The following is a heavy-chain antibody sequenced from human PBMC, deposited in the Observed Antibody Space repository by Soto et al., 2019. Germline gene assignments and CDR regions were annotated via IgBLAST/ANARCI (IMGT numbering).Heavy chain of an antibody. J-gene: IGHJ4*02. V-gene: IGHV1-18*04. CDR3: ARGSEVFDY. CDR2: ISAYNGNT. CDR1: GYTFVSYV. Sequence: ASVKVSCKASGYTFVSYVITWVRQAPGQGLEWMGWISAYNGNTDYAQKLQGRVTMTTGTSTSTSYMELRSLTSDDTAVYYCARGSEVFDYWGQGTLVTVSS.